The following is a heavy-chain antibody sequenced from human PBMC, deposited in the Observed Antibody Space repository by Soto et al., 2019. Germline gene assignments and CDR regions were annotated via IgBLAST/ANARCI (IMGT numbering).Heavy chain of an antibody. Sequence: GASVKVSCKASGYTFTSYAMHWVRQAPGQGLEWMGGIIPIFGTANYAQKFQGRVTITADESTSTAYMELSSLRSEDTAVYYCALYSGSYSLHPEYFQHWGQGTLVTVSS. J-gene: IGHJ1*01. CDR3: ALYSGSYSLHPEYFQH. CDR2: IIPIFGTA. V-gene: IGHV1-69*13. D-gene: IGHD1-26*01. CDR1: GYTFTSYA.